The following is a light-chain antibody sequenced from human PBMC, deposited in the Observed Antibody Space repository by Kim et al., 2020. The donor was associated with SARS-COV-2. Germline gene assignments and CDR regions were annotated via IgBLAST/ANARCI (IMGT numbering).Light chain of an antibody. CDR2: GAS. V-gene: IGKV3-20*01. Sequence: LSPGESATLSCRASQSLSSSYLAWYQQRLGQAPRLLIYGASSRATGIPDRFSGSGSGTDFTLTISRLEPEDFVVYYCQQYGSSPYTFGQGTKLEIK. CDR3: QQYGSSPYT. CDR1: QSLSSSY. J-gene: IGKJ2*01.